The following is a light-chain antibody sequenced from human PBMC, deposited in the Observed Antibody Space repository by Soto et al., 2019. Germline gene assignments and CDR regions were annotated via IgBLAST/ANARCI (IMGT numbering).Light chain of an antibody. Sequence: DIQMTQSPSTLSASVGERVTITCRASQRISNWLAWYQQKAGKAPKLLIYDASSLKSGVPSRFSGSGSGTEFTLTISSLQPDDFATYYCQHYNSYSEAFGQGTKV. J-gene: IGKJ1*01. CDR3: QHYNSYSEA. CDR1: QRISNW. CDR2: DAS. V-gene: IGKV1-5*01.